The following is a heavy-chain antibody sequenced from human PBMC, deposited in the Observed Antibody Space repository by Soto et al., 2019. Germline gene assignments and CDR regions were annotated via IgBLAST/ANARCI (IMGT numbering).Heavy chain of an antibody. CDR1: GYSFNMYW. Sequence: GESLKISCKGSGYSFNMYWIAWVRQMPGQGLEWRGIIYPGDSDTTYSSSFQGQATISADKTISTVYLQLSSLKASDTAMYYCARQHRYMATINNDAFDIWGQGTMVTVSS. CDR2: IYPGDSDT. D-gene: IGHD5-12*01. CDR3: ARQHRYMATINNDAFDI. V-gene: IGHV5-51*01. J-gene: IGHJ3*02.